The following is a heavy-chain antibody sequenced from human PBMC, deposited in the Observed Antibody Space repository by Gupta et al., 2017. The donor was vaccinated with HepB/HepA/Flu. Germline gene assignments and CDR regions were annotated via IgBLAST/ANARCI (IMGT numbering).Heavy chain of an antibody. Sequence: EVQLVESGGVVVQPGGSLRLSCAASGFTFDDYTMHWVRQAPGKGLEWVSLISWDGGSTYYADSVKGRFTIFRDNSKNSLYLQMNSLRTEDTALYYCAKSQFCSSTSCSTQPDYWGQGTLVTVSS. CDR3: AKSQFCSSTSCSTQPDY. V-gene: IGHV3-43*01. CDR1: GFTFDDYT. J-gene: IGHJ4*02. D-gene: IGHD2-2*01. CDR2: ISWDGGST.